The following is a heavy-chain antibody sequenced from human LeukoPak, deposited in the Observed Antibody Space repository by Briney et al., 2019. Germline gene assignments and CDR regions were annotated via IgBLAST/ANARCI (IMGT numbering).Heavy chain of an antibody. Sequence: SVKVSCKASGFTFTSSAMQWVRQARGQRLEWIGWIVVGSGNTNYAQKFQERVTITRDMSTSTTYMELSSLRSEDTAVYYCAALQYDSSGYLYLDYWGQGTLVTVSS. J-gene: IGHJ4*02. CDR2: IVVGSGNT. D-gene: IGHD3-22*01. CDR3: AALQYDSSGYLYLDY. V-gene: IGHV1-58*02. CDR1: GFTFTSSA.